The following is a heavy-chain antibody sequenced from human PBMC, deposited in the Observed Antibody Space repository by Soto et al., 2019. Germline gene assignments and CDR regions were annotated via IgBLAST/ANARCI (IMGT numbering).Heavy chain of an antibody. CDR2: INHRGST. Sequence: QVQLQQWGAGLLKPSETLSLSCAVSGGSFSGYYWSWIRQPPGKGLEWIGEINHRGSTNYNASLTSLVTIARETSKNRFSLKLNSVAAADTAVYYCERVNILTGSYVVYFAIWGRGTLVTVSS. D-gene: IGHD3-9*01. CDR3: ERVNILTGSYVVYFAI. CDR1: GGSFSGYY. V-gene: IGHV4-34*01. J-gene: IGHJ2*01.